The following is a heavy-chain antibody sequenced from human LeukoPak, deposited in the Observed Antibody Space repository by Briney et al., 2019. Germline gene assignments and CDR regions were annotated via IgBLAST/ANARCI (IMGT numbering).Heavy chain of an antibody. J-gene: IGHJ4*02. CDR2: ICQDGTVA. CDR3: IRDFREADY. D-gene: IGHD3-10*01. CDR1: GFTFSRYC. V-gene: IGHV3-74*01. Sequence: RTGGSLRLSCAASGFTFSRYCMHWVRQAAGKGPVWLSRICQDGTVANYADSVKGRFTISRDNAKNTVFLQMNSLRAEDTAVHYCIRDFREADYWGQGSLVTVSS.